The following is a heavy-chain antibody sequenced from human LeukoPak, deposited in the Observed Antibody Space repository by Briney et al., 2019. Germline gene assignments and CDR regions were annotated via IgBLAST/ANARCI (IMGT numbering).Heavy chain of an antibody. CDR3: ARGFSSGRFGFDI. V-gene: IGHV1-2*06. D-gene: IGHD6-19*01. Sequence: ASVKVSCKASGYTFRDYFMFWVRQAPGQGLEWIGRINPNSGGTKYAQKFQGRVTMTRDTSISTAYMELSGLRSDDAAVFYCARGFSSGRFGFDIWGPGTVVAVSS. CDR1: GYTFRDYF. CDR2: INPNSGGT. J-gene: IGHJ3*02.